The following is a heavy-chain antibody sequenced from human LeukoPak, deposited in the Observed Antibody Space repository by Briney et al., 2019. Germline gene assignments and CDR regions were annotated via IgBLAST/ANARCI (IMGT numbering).Heavy chain of an antibody. Sequence: PSETLSLTCTVSGGSISSYYWSWIRQPPGKGLEWIGYIYYSGSTNYNPSLKSRVTISVDTSKNQFSLKLSSVTAADTAVYYCARTYSYSGGYYFDYWGQGTLVTVSS. CDR2: IYYSGST. D-gene: IGHD5-18*01. J-gene: IGHJ4*02. CDR3: ARTYSYSGGYYFDY. CDR1: GGSISSYY. V-gene: IGHV4-59*01.